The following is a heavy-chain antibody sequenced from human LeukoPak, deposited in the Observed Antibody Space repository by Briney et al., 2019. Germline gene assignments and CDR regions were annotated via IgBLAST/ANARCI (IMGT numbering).Heavy chain of an antibody. J-gene: IGHJ5*02. CDR1: GYTFTGYY. CDR2: INPNSGGT. CDR3: AREATAMVRGGFDP. Sequence: ASVKVSCKASGYTFTGYYMHWVRQAPGQGLEWMGWINPNSGGTNYAQKFQGRVTMTRDTSISTAYMELSRLRSDDTAVYYCAREATAMVRGGFDPWGQGTLVTVSS. D-gene: IGHD5-18*01. V-gene: IGHV1-2*02.